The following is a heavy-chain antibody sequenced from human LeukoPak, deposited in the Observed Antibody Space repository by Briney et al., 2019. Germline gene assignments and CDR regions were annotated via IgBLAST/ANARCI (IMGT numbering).Heavy chain of an antibody. V-gene: IGHV3-21*04. CDR1: GFTFSSYS. CDR2: ISSSSSYI. J-gene: IGHJ4*02. CDR3: AKEGRDFWSGMRIFDY. D-gene: IGHD3-3*01. Sequence: GGSLGLSCAASGFTFSSYSMNWVRQAPGKGLEWVSSISSSSSYIYYADSVKGRFTISRDNSKNTLYLQMNSLRAEDTAVYYCAKEGRDFWSGMRIFDYWGQGTLVTVSS.